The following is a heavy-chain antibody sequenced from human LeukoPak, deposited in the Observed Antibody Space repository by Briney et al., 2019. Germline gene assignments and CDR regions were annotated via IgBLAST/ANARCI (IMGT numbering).Heavy chain of an antibody. CDR1: GFTFSSYG. CDR3: AKENTIFGALDV. Sequence: GGSLRLSCAASGFTFSSYGMHWVRQAPGKGLEWVAVIWYDGSNKYYADSVKGRFTISRDNSKNTLYLQMNSLRAEDTAVYYCAKENTIFGALDVWGQGTTVTVSS. J-gene: IGHJ6*02. D-gene: IGHD3-3*01. V-gene: IGHV3-33*06. CDR2: IWYDGSNK.